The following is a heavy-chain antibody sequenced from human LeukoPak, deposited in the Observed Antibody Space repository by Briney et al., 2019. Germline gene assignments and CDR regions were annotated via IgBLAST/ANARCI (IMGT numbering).Heavy chain of an antibody. D-gene: IGHD4-17*01. J-gene: IGHJ4*02. Sequence: SETLSLTCTVSGGSISSYYWSWIRQPPGKGLEWIGYIYYSGSTNYNPSLKSRVTISVDTSKNQFPLKLSSVTAADTAVYYCASSMTTVPNFDYWGQGTLVTVSS. CDR1: GGSISSYY. CDR3: ASSMTTVPNFDY. V-gene: IGHV4-59*01. CDR2: IYYSGST.